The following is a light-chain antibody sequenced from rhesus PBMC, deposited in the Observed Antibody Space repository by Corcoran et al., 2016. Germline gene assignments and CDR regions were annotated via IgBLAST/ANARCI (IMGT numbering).Light chain of an antibody. CDR3: QQYSSSPYS. CDR2: TAY. J-gene: IGKJ2*01. Sequence: DIQMTQSPSSLSASVGDTVTITCRASQSISSWLAWYQQKPGKAPKLLIDTAYTLQSGVPSRFSGSGAGTDFTLTISILQSEDFATDYCQQYSSSPYSFGHGTKVEIK. CDR1: QSISSW. V-gene: IGKV1-22*01.